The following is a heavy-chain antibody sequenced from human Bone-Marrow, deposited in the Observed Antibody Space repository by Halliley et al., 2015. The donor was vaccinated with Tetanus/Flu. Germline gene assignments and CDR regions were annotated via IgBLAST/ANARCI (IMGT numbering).Heavy chain of an antibody. Sequence: GAEVKKPGESLKIACKGSGYSFDSYWIGWVRQMPGKGLEWMWVVYPGDSSTHYTPSLQGQVTISADTSTSTAYLEWRSLKASDTALYYCARLSSYETIEDWAFDYWGQGTLVAVSS. CDR1: GYSFDSYW. CDR2: VYPGDSST. J-gene: IGHJ4*02. CDR3: ARLSSYETIEDWAFDY. V-gene: IGHV5-51*01. D-gene: IGHD3-22*01.